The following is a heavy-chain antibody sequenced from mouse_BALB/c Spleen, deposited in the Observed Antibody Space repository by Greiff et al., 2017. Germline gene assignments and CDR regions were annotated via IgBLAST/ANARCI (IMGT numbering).Heavy chain of an antibody. Sequence: DVQLVESGGGLVKLGGSLKLSCAASGFTFSSYYMSWVRQTPEKRLELVAAINSNGGSTYYPDTVKGRFTISRDNAKNTLYLQMSSLKSEDTALYYCARHGPSWYFDVWGAGTTVTVSS. J-gene: IGHJ1*01. CDR3: ARHGPSWYFDV. CDR2: INSNGGST. CDR1: GFTFSSYY. V-gene: IGHV5-6-2*01.